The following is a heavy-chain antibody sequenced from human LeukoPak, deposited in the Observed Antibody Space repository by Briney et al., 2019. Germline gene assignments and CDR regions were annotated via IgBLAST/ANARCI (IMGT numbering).Heavy chain of an antibody. J-gene: IGHJ4*02. V-gene: IGHV3-9*01. CDR3: TKADGSSFDS. CDR2: INWNSGSI. CDR1: GFTFDDYA. Sequence: PGGSLRLSCAATGFTFDDYAMPWVRQVPGKGLEWVSGINWNSGSIGYADSVKGRFTISRDNAKNSLYLQMYSLRAEDTALYYCTKADGSSFDSWGQGSLVIVSS.